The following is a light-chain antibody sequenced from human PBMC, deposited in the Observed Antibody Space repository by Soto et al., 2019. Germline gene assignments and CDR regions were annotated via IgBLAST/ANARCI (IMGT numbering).Light chain of an antibody. CDR3: QQYGDSRT. CDR2: GAS. Sequence: EIVLTQSPGTLSLSPGERATLSCRASQSVSSNYLAWYQQKPGQAPRLLIYGASSRATGIPDRFSGSGSGTDFTLTISRLEPEDLAVYYCQQYGDSRTFGQGTKVDIK. V-gene: IGKV3-20*01. J-gene: IGKJ1*01. CDR1: QSVSSNY.